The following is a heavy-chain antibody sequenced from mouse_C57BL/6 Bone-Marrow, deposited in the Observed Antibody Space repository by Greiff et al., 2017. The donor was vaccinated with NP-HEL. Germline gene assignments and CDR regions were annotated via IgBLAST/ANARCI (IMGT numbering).Heavy chain of an antibody. CDR1: GFTFSDYG. J-gene: IGHJ1*03. D-gene: IGHD3-3*01. CDR3: ARKGLLHYWYFDV. Sequence: EVQLVESGGGLVQPGGSLKLSCAASGFTFSDYGMAWVRQAPRKGPEWVAFISNLAYSIYYADTVTGRFTISRENAKNTLYLEMSSLRSEDTAMYYCARKGLLHYWYFDVWGTGTTVTVSS. V-gene: IGHV5-15*01. CDR2: ISNLAYSI.